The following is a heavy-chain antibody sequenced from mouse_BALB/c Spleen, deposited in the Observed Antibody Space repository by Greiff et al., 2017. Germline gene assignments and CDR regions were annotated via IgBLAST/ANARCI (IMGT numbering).Heavy chain of an antibody. Sequence: EVQGVESGGGLVQPGGSRKLSCAASGFTFSSFGMHWVRQAPEKGLEWVAYISSGSSTIYYADTVKGRFTISRDNPKNTLFLQMTSLRSEDTAMYYCARGEVRRNFDYWGQGTTLTVSS. J-gene: IGHJ2*01. CDR3: ARGEVRRNFDY. V-gene: IGHV5-17*02. CDR1: GFTFSSFG. CDR2: ISSGSSTI. D-gene: IGHD2-14*01.